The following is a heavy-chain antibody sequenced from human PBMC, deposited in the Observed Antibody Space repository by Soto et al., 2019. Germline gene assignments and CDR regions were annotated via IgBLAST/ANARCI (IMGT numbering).Heavy chain of an antibody. CDR3: ATKAIVATDFDY. Sequence: GSLRLSCVASEFTFSSYAMNWVRQAPGKGLEWVSAISVGGGSTYYADSVKGRFTISRDNSKNTLYLQMNSLRAEDTAVYYCATKAIVATDFDYWGQGTLVTVSS. V-gene: IGHV3-23*01. CDR1: EFTFSSYA. D-gene: IGHD5-12*01. J-gene: IGHJ4*02. CDR2: ISVGGGST.